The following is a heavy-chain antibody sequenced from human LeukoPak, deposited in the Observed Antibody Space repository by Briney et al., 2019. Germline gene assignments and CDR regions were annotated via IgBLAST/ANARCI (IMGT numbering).Heavy chain of an antibody. D-gene: IGHD6-13*01. Sequence: ASVNVSCKASGYTFTSYGISWVRQAPGQGLEWMGWISAYNGNTNYAQKLQGRVTMTTDTSTSTAYMELRSLRSDDTAVYYCARDSLIEAGLFPAAAEDYYYGMDVWGQGTTVTVSS. J-gene: IGHJ6*02. V-gene: IGHV1-18*01. CDR3: ARDSLIEAGLFPAAAEDYYYGMDV. CDR1: GYTFTSYG. CDR2: ISAYNGNT.